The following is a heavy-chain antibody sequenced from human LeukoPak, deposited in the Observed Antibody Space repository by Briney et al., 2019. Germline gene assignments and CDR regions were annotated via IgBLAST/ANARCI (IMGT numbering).Heavy chain of an antibody. J-gene: IGHJ4*02. CDR2: IYSSGST. Sequence: GGSLRLSCAASGLSVSTNYMSWVCQAPGKGPEWVSLIYSSGSTYYTDSVKGRFTISRDNSKNTLYLQMNSLGAEDTAVYYCVDGGRFDYWGQGTLVTVS. CDR3: VDGGRFDY. V-gene: IGHV3-66*03. D-gene: IGHD4-23*01. CDR1: GLSVSTNY.